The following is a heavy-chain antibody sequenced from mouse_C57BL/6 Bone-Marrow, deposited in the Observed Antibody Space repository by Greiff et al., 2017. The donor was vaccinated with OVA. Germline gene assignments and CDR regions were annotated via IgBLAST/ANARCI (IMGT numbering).Heavy chain of an antibody. CDR3: ARDGDYYGSRYFDV. J-gene: IGHJ1*03. V-gene: IGHV5S21*01. CDR2: ISSGGDYI. D-gene: IGHD1-1*01. Sequence: EVQLQESGEGLVKPGGSLKLSCAASGFTFSSYAMSWVRQTPEKRLEWVAYISSGGDYIYYADTVKGRFTISRDNARNTLYLQMSSLKSEDTAMYYCARDGDYYGSRYFDVWGTGTTVTVSS. CDR1: GFTFSSYA.